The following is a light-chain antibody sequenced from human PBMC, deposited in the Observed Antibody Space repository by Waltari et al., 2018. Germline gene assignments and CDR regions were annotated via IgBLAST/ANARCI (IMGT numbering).Light chain of an antibody. CDR2: EDN. J-gene: IGLJ6*01. CDR3: FSTDSSATYGV. Sequence: SYELTQPPSVSVSPGQTAGIACSGDALPKKFAYWYQQRSGQAPVMVIYEDNKRPDGIPERFSGASSGTVATLTITGAQVEDEGDYFCFSTDSSATYGVFGSGTKV. V-gene: IGLV3-10*01. CDR1: ALPKKF.